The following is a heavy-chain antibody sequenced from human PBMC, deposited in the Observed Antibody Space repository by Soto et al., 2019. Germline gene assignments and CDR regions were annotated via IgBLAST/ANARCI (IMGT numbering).Heavy chain of an antibody. CDR3: VRDPWNY. V-gene: IGHV1-46*01. J-gene: IGHJ4*02. CDR1: GYTFTNYF. Sequence: QVQLVQSGAEVKKPGASVKVSCKASGYTFTNYFMHWVRQAPGQGLEWMGIISPTGSSATYTQKCQGRVTMTSDTSTSTVYMELSSLRSEDTAVYYCVRDPWNYWGQGTLVTVSS. D-gene: IGHD5-12*01. CDR2: ISPTGSSA.